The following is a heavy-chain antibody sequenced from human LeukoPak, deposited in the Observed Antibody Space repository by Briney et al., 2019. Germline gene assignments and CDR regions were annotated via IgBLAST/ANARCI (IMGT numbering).Heavy chain of an antibody. CDR2: ISYDGSNK. V-gene: IGHV3-30*18. D-gene: IGHD5-12*01. Sequence: GGSLRLSCAASGFTFSSYSMNWVRQAPGKGLEWVAVISYDGSNKYYADSVKGRFTISRDNSKNTLYLQMNSLRAEDTAVYYCAKDSRSGYDPPYYFDYWGQGTLVTVSS. J-gene: IGHJ4*02. CDR1: GFTFSSYS. CDR3: AKDSRSGYDPPYYFDY.